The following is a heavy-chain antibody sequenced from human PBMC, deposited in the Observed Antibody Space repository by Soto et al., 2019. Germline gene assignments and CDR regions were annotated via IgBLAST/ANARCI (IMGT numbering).Heavy chain of an antibody. J-gene: IGHJ1*01. D-gene: IGHD1-26*01. CDR3: ANWYSGCPPCFRH. CDR2: IGESGTNT. CDR1: GFTFSTYA. V-gene: IGHV3-23*01. Sequence: EVQLLESGGGLVQPGGSLRLSCADSGFTFSTYAMNWVRQAPGKGLEWVSTIGESGTNTYYADSVKGRFTISRDNSKNTLYLQMTSLRAEDTALYYSANWYSGCPPCFRHWGQGTLVTVSS.